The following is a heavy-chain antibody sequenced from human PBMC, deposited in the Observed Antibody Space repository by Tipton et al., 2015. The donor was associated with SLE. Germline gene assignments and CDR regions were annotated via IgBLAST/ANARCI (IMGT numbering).Heavy chain of an antibody. CDR2: IYNSESI. Sequence: TLSLTCTVSGGSISSGGYYWSWIRQHPGKGLEWIGYIYNSESIYYNPSLKSRVTISLDTSKNEFPLNLSSVTAADTAVYFCARGSGGSCRFDYWGQGTLVTVSS. D-gene: IGHD2-15*01. CDR3: ARGSGGSCRFDY. CDR1: GGSISSGGYY. J-gene: IGHJ4*02. V-gene: IGHV4-31*03.